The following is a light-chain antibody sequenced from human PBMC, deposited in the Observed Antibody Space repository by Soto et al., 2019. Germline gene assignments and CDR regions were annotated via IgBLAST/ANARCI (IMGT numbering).Light chain of an antibody. J-gene: IGLJ1*01. V-gene: IGLV2-14*01. CDR1: SSDIGGYNY. CDR3: SSFTTSSTYV. Sequence: QSVLTQPASVSGSPGQSITISCTGTSSDIGGYNYVSWYQQHPGKAPQLMICDVSDRPSGISSRFSGSKSGNTASLTISGLQAEDEADYFFSSFTTSSTYVFGTGTKLTVL. CDR2: DVS.